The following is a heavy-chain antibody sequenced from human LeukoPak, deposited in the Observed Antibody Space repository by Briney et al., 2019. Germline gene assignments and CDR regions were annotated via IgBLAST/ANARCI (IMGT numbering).Heavy chain of an antibody. CDR2: IYHSGST. D-gene: IGHD6-19*01. J-gene: IGHJ4*02. CDR1: GWSFSGYY. Sequence: SETLSLTCAAYGWSFSGYYWSWIRQPPGKGLEWIGEIYHSGSTNYNPSLKSRVTISVDTSKNQFSLKLSSVTAADTAVYYCARGVRDSSGWYGYWGQGTLVTVSS. CDR3: ARGVRDSSGWYGY. V-gene: IGHV4-34*01.